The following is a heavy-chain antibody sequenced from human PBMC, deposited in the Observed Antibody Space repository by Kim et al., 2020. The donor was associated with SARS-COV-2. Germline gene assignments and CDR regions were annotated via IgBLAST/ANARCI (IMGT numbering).Heavy chain of an antibody. CDR1: GGSISSYY. Sequence: SETLSLTCTVSGGSISSYYWSWIRQPAGKGLEWIGRIYTSGSTNYNPSLKSRVTMSVDTSKNQFSLKLSSVTAADTAVYYCARGTGYSSSCPECAFDYWGQGTLVTVSS. D-gene: IGHD6-13*01. CDR3: ARGTGYSSSCPECAFDY. V-gene: IGHV4-4*07. CDR2: IYTSGST. J-gene: IGHJ4*02.